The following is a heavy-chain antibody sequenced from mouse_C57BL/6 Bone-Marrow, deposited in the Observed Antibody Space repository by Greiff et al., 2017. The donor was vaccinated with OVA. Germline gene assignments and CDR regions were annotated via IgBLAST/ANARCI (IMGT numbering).Heavy chain of an antibody. CDR2: ISYDGSN. J-gene: IGHJ4*01. Sequence: EVKLMESGPGLVKPSQSLSLTCSVTGYSITSGYYWNWIRQFPGNKLEWMGYISYDGSNNYNPSLKNRISITRDTSKNQFFLKLNSVTTEDTATYYCARGPPYYYGSSPYAMDYWGQGTSVTVFS. V-gene: IGHV3-6*01. D-gene: IGHD1-1*01. CDR3: ARGPPYYYGSSPYAMDY. CDR1: GYSITSGYY.